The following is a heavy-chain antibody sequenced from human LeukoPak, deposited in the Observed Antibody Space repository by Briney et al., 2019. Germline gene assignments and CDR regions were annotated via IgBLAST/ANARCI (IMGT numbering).Heavy chain of an antibody. CDR1: GYTFTSYG. D-gene: IGHD3-22*01. CDR2: MNPNSGNT. CDR3: ASAYDSSGYYYAFDI. Sequence: ASVKVSCKASGYTFTSYGISWVRQAPGQGLEWMGWMNPNSGNTGYAQKFQGRVTMIRNTSISTAYMELSRLRSDDTAVYYCASAYDSSGYYYAFDIWGQGTMVTVSS. V-gene: IGHV1-8*02. J-gene: IGHJ3*02.